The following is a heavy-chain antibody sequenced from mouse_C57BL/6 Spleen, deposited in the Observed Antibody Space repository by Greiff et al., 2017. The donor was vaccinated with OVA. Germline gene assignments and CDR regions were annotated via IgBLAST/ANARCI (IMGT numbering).Heavy chain of an antibody. CDR1: GYTFTSYW. CDR3: ARFTTVEADD. D-gene: IGHD1-1*01. CDR2: IDPSDSYT. J-gene: IGHJ2*01. V-gene: IGHV1-69*01. Sequence: QVQLQQPGAELVMPGASVKLSCKASGYTFTSYWMHWVKQRPGQGLEWIGEIDPSDSYTNYNQKFKGKSTLTVDKSSSTAYMQLSRLTAEDSAVYYCARFTTVEADDWGQGTTLTVSS.